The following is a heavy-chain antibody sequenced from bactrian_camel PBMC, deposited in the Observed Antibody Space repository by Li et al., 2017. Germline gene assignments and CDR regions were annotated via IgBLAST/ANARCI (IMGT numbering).Heavy chain of an antibody. J-gene: IGHJ4*01. D-gene: IGHD5*01. Sequence: HVQLVESGGDSVLAGGSLRLSCASSEYMASIFRASSFCMGWFRQTSDNEREGVAFVLIHGNTTSYADSVKGRFTISIDDAKKMLYLQMDSLKPEDTAVYYCATAYVGWGGRISDPNDYKYWGQGTQVTVS. V-gene: IGHV3S33*01. CDR1: EYMASIFRASSFC. CDR2: VLIHGNTT. CDR3: ATAYVGWGGRISDPNDYKY.